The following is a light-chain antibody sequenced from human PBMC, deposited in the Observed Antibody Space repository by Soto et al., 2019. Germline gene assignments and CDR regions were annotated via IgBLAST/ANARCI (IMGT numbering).Light chain of an antibody. CDR2: DAS. CDR1: QTISNW. V-gene: IGKV1-5*01. CDR3: QHFATYQGT. Sequence: DIQMTQSPSTLSASVGDRVTITCRASQTISNWLAWYQKKPGKAPKLLISDASSLQSGVPSRFSGSGSGPEFTSTSVSRQLDAFAPYYCQHFATYQGTFGQGTRWKSN. J-gene: IGKJ1*01.